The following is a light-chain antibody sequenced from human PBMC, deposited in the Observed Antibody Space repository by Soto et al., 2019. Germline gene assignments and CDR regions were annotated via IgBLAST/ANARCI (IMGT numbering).Light chain of an antibody. CDR1: QSIDRY. CDR2: GTS. CDR3: QQRSNWPGIT. V-gene: IGKV3-11*01. Sequence: EIVLTQSPATLSLSPGERATLSCRASQSIDRYLGWYQQKPGQAPRLLIYGTSNRATGIPDRFSGSASGTDFTLTISRLESEDFAVYYCQQRSNWPGITFGQGTRLEIK. J-gene: IGKJ5*01.